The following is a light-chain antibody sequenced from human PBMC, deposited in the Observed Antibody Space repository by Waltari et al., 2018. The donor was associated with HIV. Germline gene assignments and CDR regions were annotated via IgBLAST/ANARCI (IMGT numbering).Light chain of an antibody. CDR1: SSNIGAGYD. V-gene: IGLV1-40*01. CDR2: GNS. J-gene: IGLJ3*02. Sequence: QSALTQPPSVSGAPGQRVTISCTGSSSNIGAGYDVHWYQQVPGTAPKLLIYGNSKRPSGVPYRFSGSKSGTSASLAVTGLQAEDEADYYCQSYDSSLSGGVFGGGTKLTVL. CDR3: QSYDSSLSGGV.